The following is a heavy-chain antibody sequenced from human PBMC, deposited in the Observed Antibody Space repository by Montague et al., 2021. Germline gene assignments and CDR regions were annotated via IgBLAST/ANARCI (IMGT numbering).Heavy chain of an antibody. CDR3: ARNLASAAPGAFDI. Sequence: SLRLSCAASGFSSSSYWMHWVRQAPGEGLLWVSRITLDGSSTTFADSVKGRFTTSRDNAKATLYLQMNSLRVEDTAVYYCARNLASAAPGAFDIWGQGTMVTVSS. CDR2: ITLDGSST. D-gene: IGHD6-13*01. CDR1: GFSSSSYW. J-gene: IGHJ3*02. V-gene: IGHV3-74*01.